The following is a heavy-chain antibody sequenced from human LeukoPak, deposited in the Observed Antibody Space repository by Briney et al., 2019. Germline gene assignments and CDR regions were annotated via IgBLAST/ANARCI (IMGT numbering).Heavy chain of an antibody. J-gene: IGHJ4*02. D-gene: IGHD4-17*01. CDR3: ARDINPGGVTTYCY. CDR1: GYTFTSYD. Sequence: GASVKVSCKASGYTFTSYDIDWVRQATGQGLEWMGWMNPNSGNTGYAQKFQGRVTMTRNTSISTAYMELSSLRSEDTAVYYCARDINPGGVTTYCYWGQGTLVTVSS. CDR2: MNPNSGNT. V-gene: IGHV1-8*01.